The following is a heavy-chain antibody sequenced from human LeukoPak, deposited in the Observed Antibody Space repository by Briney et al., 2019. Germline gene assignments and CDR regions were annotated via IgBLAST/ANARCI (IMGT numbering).Heavy chain of an antibody. CDR3: ARTPNWFDP. Sequence: GGSLRLSCAASGFTFSSYGMHWVRQAPGKGLEWVANIKQDGSEKYYVDSVKGRFTISRDNAKNSLYLQMNSLRAEDTAVYYCARTPNWFDPWGQGTLVTVSS. CDR2: IKQDGSEK. CDR1: GFTFSSYG. V-gene: IGHV3-7*01. J-gene: IGHJ5*02.